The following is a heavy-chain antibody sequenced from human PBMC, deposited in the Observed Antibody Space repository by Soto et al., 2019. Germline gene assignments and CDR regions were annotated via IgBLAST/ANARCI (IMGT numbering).Heavy chain of an antibody. V-gene: IGHV4-4*02. CDR2: ISHTGTT. CDR3: ARDSSGRHDY. D-gene: IGHD3-22*01. CDR1: GDSISGSQW. J-gene: IGHJ4*02. Sequence: SETLSLTCAVSGDSISGSQWWSWVRLPPGKGLEWVGEISHTGTTNYNPSLKSRVTMSVDKPKNQFSLNLNSVTAADAAVYYCARDSSGRHDYWGQGTLVTVSS.